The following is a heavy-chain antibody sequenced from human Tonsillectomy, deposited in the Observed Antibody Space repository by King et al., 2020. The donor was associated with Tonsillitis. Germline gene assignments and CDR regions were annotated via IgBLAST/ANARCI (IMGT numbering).Heavy chain of an antibody. CDR3: ASSPYYGSGSFPLDY. CDR1: GFTVSSNY. V-gene: IGHV3-66*01. J-gene: IGHJ4*02. D-gene: IGHD3-10*01. CDR2: IYSGGSK. Sequence: VQLVESGGGLVQPGGSLRLSCAASGFTVSSNYMNWVRQDPGKGLEWVSVIYSGGSKYYADSVKGRFTISRDNSKNTQYLQMNSVRAEDKSVYYCASSPYYGSGSFPLDYWGQGTLVTVSS.